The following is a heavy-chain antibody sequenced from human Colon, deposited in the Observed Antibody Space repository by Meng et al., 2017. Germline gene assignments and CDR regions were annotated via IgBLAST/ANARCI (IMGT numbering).Heavy chain of an antibody. V-gene: IGHV4-34*01. CDR3: ARGRWDDYVWGSYRARFDP. D-gene: IGHD3-16*02. CDR1: GVSFSGYY. CDR2: ITHSGST. J-gene: IGHJ5*02. Sequence: SETLSLTCAVQGVSFSGYYWSWIRQPRGKGLEWIGEITHSGSTNYNPSLKSRVTISVDTSKNQFSLKLSSVTAADTAGYYWARGRWDDYVWGSYRARFDPWAQGILVTVSS.